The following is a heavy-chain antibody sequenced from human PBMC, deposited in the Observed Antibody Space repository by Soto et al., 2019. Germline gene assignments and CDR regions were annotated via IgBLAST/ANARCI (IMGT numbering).Heavy chain of an antibody. CDR1: RFTVSSNY. CDR2: IYSGGST. CDR3: ARGGTLWYYDFWSGYHDAFDI. D-gene: IGHD3-3*01. J-gene: IGHJ3*02. Sequence: GGSLRLSCAASRFTVSSNYMSWVRQAPGKGLEWVSVIYSGGSTYYADSVKGRFTISRDNSKNTLYLQMNSLRAEDTAVYYCARGGTLWYYDFWSGYHDAFDIWGQGTMVTVSS. V-gene: IGHV3-53*01.